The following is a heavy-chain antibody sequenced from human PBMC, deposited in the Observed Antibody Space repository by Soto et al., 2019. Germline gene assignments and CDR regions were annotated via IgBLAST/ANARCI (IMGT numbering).Heavy chain of an antibody. CDR1: GDSISRSSYY. Sequence: QLQLQESGPGLVKPSETLSLACSVSGDSISRSSYYWGWIRQPPGKGLEWIGSISYSGSTYYNPSLKSRVTISVDTSKNQFSLKLSSVTAADTAVYYCARLWSGYYDYWGQGTLVTVSS. V-gene: IGHV4-39*01. J-gene: IGHJ4*02. D-gene: IGHD3-3*01. CDR3: ARLWSGYYDY. CDR2: ISYSGST.